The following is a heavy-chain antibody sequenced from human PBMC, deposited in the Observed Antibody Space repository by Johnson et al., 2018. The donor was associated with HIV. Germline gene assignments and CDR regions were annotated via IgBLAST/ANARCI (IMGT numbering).Heavy chain of an antibody. CDR2: ISSSGTTI. Sequence: QVQLVESGGGVVRPGGSLRLSCAASGFTFDDYDMSWVRQAPGKGLEWVSCISSSGTTIYYADSMKGRFTISRDNAKNSLYLQMNSLRAEDTAVYYCARATLLGGSYDIWGQGTMVTVSS. J-gene: IGHJ3*02. V-gene: IGHV3-11*04. CDR3: ARATLLGGSYDI. D-gene: IGHD1-26*01. CDR1: GFTFDDYD.